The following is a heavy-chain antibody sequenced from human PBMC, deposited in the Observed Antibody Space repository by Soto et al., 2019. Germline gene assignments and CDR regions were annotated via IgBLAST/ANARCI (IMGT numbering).Heavy chain of an antibody. D-gene: IGHD3-3*01. CDR1: GGSFRSNA. V-gene: IGHV1-8*01. CDR2: MNPNSGNT. J-gene: IGHJ3*02. Sequence: ASVKVSCKASGGSFRSNALSWVRQATGQGLEWMGWMNPNSGNTGYAQKFQGRVTMTRNTSISTAYMELSSLRSEDTAVYYCASPARNYDFWSGYSFDIWGQ. CDR3: ASPARNYDFWSGYSFDI.